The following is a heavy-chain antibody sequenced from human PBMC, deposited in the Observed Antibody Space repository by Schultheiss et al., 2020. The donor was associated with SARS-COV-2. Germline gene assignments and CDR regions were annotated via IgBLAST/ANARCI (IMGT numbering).Heavy chain of an antibody. CDR3: ARVSRTSWFDP. J-gene: IGHJ5*02. V-gene: IGHV4-30-2*01. CDR2: IYHSGST. D-gene: IGHD1-7*01. Sequence: SETLSLTCTVSGASISSRSYSWTWIRQPPGKGLEWIGYIYHSGSTYYNPSLKSRVNISVDRSKNQFSLKLTSVTAADTAVFYCARVSRTSWFDPWGQGTLVTVSS. CDR1: GASISSRSYS.